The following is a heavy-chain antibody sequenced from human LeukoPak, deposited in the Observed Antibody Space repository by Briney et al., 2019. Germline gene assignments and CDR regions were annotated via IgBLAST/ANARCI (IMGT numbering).Heavy chain of an antibody. CDR3: ARAGGYCGRISCPYYFDY. CDR1: GYTLTELS. Sequence: GASVKVSCKVSGYTLTELSMHWVRQATGQGLEWMGWMNPNSGNTGYAQKFQGRVTMTRNTPISTAYMELSSLRSEDTAVYYCARAGGYCGRISCPYYFDYWGQGSLVAVSS. J-gene: IGHJ4*02. V-gene: IGHV1-8*01. CDR2: MNPNSGNT. D-gene: IGHD2-15*01.